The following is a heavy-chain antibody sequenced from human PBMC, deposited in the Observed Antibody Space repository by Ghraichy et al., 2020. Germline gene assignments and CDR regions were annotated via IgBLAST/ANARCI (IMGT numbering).Heavy chain of an antibody. CDR1: GGSISSYY. Sequence: SETLSLTCTVSGGSISSYYWSWIRQPAGKGLEWIGRIYTSGSTNYNPSLKSRVTMSVDTSKNQFSLKLSSVTAADTAVYYCARGTISYYYDSSGYYYYFDYWGQGTLVTVSS. D-gene: IGHD3-22*01. J-gene: IGHJ4*02. CDR2: IYTSGST. CDR3: ARGTISYYYDSSGYYYYFDY. V-gene: IGHV4-4*07.